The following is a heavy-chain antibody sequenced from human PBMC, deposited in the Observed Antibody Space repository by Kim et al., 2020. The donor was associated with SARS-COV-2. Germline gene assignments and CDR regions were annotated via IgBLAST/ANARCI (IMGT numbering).Heavy chain of an antibody. D-gene: IGHD2-15*01. V-gene: IGHV1-46*01. Sequence: SYAQKFQGRVTMTRDTSTSTVYMELSSLRSEDTAVYYCAREGSSYDAFDIWGQGTMVTVSS. CDR3: AREGSSYDAFDI. J-gene: IGHJ3*02.